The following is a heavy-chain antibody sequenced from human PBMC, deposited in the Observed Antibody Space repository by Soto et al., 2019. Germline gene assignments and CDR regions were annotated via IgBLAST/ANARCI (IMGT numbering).Heavy chain of an antibody. CDR2: VFHSGST. D-gene: IGHD3-16*01. Sequence: PLSLTYTVSGGSINSGGYYWHWIRQHPGKGLEWIGYVFHSGSTYYNPSFRSRVTTSMDTSKNQFSLNLSSVTAADTAIYYCARGGGEDNYFGPWGQGTLVTVSS. CDR3: ARGGGEDNYFGP. J-gene: IGHJ5*02. CDR1: GGSINSGGYY. V-gene: IGHV4-31*02.